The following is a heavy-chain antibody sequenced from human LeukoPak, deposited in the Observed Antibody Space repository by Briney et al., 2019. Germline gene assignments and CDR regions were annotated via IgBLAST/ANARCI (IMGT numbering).Heavy chain of an antibody. V-gene: IGHV3-48*01. D-gene: IGHD3-3*01. J-gene: IGHJ3*02. CDR2: IDARSGIT. CDR3: ARTYDFGRGPPGDAFDN. CDR1: GFTFTIFG. Sequence: GGSLRLSCAPSGFTFTIFGINWVRQAPGKGPEWVSHIDARSGITYYADSVQGRFTISRDNAKESVFLQMNGLRVDDTAVYYCARTYDFGRGPPGDAFDNWGQGTPVIVSS.